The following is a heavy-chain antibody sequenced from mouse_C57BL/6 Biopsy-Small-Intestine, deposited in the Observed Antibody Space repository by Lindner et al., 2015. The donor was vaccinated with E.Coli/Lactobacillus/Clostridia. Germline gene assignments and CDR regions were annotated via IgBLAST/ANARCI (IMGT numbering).Heavy chain of an antibody. CDR2: IYPGDGDT. Sequence: VQLQESGPELVKPGASVKISCKASGYAFSSSWMNWVKQRPGKGLEWIGRIYPGDGDTNYNGKFKGKATLTADKSSSTAYMQLSSLTSEDSAVYFCARSYYYGSSLYVWGTGTTVTVSS. CDR3: ARSYYYGSSLYV. J-gene: IGHJ1*03. CDR1: GYAFSSSW. V-gene: IGHV1-82*01. D-gene: IGHD1-1*01.